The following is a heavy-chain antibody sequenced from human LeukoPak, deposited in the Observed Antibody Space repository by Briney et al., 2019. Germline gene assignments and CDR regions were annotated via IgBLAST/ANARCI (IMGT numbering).Heavy chain of an antibody. CDR1: GSSFTKYL. Sequence: GESLKISCKGSGSSFTKYLMGWVREMPGKGPEWIGVIYSGDSDTRYSPSFQGQVTISADMSIDTAYLRWSSLKASDSAMYYCARGYYDTVTGYYRIFYFDYWGQGTLVTVSS. CDR3: ARGYYDTVTGYYRIFYFDY. CDR2: IYSGDSDT. D-gene: IGHD3-9*01. V-gene: IGHV5-51*01. J-gene: IGHJ4*02.